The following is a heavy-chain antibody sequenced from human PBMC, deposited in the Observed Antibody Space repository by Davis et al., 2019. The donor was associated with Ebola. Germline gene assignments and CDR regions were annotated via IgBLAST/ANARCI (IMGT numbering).Heavy chain of an antibody. CDR3: ARDTRPRGLDAHDDFFDR. CDR2: ISYIGNT. Sequence: PSDPLSPPFTIPNGSISGHYWSWIRQPPGKGLEWVGYISYIGNTNSNPSLKSRLTISADTSKNQFSLKLTSVTAADTAVYYCARDTRPRGLDAHDDFFDRWSQGTLVIVSS. J-gene: IGHJ3*02. D-gene: IGHD3/OR15-3a*01. CDR1: NGSISGHY. V-gene: IGHV4-59*11.